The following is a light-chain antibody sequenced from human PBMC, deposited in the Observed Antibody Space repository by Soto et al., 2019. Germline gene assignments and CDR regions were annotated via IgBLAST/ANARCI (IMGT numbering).Light chain of an antibody. CDR2: AAS. J-gene: IGKJ2*01. CDR3: QQYSRSPGT. Sequence: EIVLTQSPGTLSLSPGERATLSCRASQSVSSNYLACYQQKPGPPPRLLIYAASSRATGIPDRFAGSGSGTDFTLTISRLEPEDFAVYYCQQYSRSPGTFGQGTKLEIK. CDR1: QSVSSNY. V-gene: IGKV3-20*01.